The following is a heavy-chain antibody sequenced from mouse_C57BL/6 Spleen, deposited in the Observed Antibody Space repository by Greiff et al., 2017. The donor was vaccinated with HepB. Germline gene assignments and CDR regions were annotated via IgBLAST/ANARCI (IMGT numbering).Heavy chain of an antibody. CDR2: IHPNSGST. Sequence: QVQLKQPGAELVKPGASVKLSCKASGYTFTSYWMHWVKQRPGQGLEWIGMIHPNSGSTNYNEKFKSKATLTVDKSSSTAYMQLSSLTSEDSAVYYCARGNYVFLGAMDYWGQGTSVTVSS. J-gene: IGHJ4*01. D-gene: IGHD2-1*01. CDR1: GYTFTSYW. V-gene: IGHV1-64*01. CDR3: ARGNYVFLGAMDY.